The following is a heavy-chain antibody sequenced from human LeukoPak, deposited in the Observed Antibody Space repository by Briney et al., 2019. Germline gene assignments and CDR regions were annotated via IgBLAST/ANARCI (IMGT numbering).Heavy chain of an antibody. V-gene: IGHV4-4*07. J-gene: IGHJ4*02. CDR1: GGSISSYY. D-gene: IGHD3-10*01. Sequence: PSGTLSLTCTVSGGSISSYYWSWIRQPAGKGLEWIGRIYTSGSTNYNPSLKSRVTMSVDTSKNQFSLKLSSVTAADTAVYYCARVIRGGYSYYFDYWGRGTLVTVSS. CDR3: ARVIRGGYSYYFDY. CDR2: IYTSGST.